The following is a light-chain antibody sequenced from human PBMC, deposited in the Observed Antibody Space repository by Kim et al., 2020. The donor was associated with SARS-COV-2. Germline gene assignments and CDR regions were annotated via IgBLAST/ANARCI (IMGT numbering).Light chain of an antibody. V-gene: IGKV1-5*03. CDR3: QQYHTDCT. CDR1: QSIYVY. Sequence: DIQMTQSPSTLSAYVGDRVTITCRASQSIYVYLAWYQQKAGKAPKLLIQSASTLESGVPSRFSGSGSGTEFTLTISSLQPDDFATYFCQQYHTDCTFGEGTKREI. CDR2: SAS. J-gene: IGKJ2*02.